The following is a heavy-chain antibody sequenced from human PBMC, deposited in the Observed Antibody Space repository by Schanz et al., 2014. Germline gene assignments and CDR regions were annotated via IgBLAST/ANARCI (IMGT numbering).Heavy chain of an antibody. CDR3: ARVHHYDPSGWEYFDY. D-gene: IGHD3-22*01. Sequence: EVQLVESGGGLVKPGGSLRLSCAASGFTFSSYAMSWVRQAPGKGLEWVSVIYSGIGAYYADSVKDRFTVSRDNSKNTVYLQMNRLRAEDTAVYYCARVHHYDPSGWEYFDYWGQGALVTVSS. J-gene: IGHJ4*02. CDR2: IYSGIGA. CDR1: GFTFSSYA. V-gene: IGHV3-66*01.